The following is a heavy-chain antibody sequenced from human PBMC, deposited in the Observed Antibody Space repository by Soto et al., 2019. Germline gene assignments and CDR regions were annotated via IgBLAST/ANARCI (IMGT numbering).Heavy chain of an antibody. V-gene: IGHV1-18*01. J-gene: IGHJ3*02. CDR3: ATNYYDSSGYYPGAFDI. CDR1: GYTFTSYG. D-gene: IGHD3-22*01. CDR2: ISAYNGNT. Sequence: ASVKVSCKASGYTFTSYGISWVRQAPGQGLEWMGWISAYNGNTNYAQKLQGRVTMTTDTSTSTVYMELRSLRSDDTAVYYCATNYYDSSGYYPGAFDIWGQGTMVTVSS.